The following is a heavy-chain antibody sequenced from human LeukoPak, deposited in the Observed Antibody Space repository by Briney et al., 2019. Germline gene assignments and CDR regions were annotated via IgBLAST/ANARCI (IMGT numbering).Heavy chain of an antibody. CDR3: PALWFGELVFDY. D-gene: IGHD3-10*01. Sequence: GGSLRLSCAASGFTLSSYWMRGVRQAPGKGLGRVANRKQDGSEKYYVDSVKGRFTISRDNAKNSLYLQMNSMRPADTAVYYCPALWFGELVFDYWGPGTLVTVSS. V-gene: IGHV3-7*01. CDR2: RKQDGSEK. CDR1: GFTLSSYW. J-gene: IGHJ4*02.